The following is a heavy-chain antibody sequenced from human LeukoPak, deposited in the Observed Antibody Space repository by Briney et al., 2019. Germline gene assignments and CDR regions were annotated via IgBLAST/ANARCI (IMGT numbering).Heavy chain of an antibody. CDR1: GGSISSGDYY. CDR3: ASFTGYSGYDDSYYFDY. Sequence: PSETLSLTCTVSGGSISSGDYYWSWIRQPPGKGLEWIGYIYYSGSTYYNPSLKSRVTISVDTSKNQFSLKLSSVTAADTAVYYCASFTGYSGYDDSYYFDYWGQGTLVTVSS. D-gene: IGHD5-12*01. V-gene: IGHV4-30-4*08. CDR2: IYYSGST. J-gene: IGHJ4*02.